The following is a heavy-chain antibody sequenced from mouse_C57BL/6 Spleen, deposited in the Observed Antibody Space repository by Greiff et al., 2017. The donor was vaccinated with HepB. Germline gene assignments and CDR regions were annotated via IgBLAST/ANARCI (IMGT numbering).Heavy chain of an antibody. CDR1: GYTFTSYW. CDR3: ARGGVYYGNYDWFAY. D-gene: IGHD2-1*01. J-gene: IGHJ3*01. V-gene: IGHV1-72*01. Sequence: QVQLKQPGAELVKPGASVKLSCKASGYTFTSYWMHWVKQRPGRGLEWIGRIDPNSGGTKYNEKFKSKATLTVDKPSSTAYMQLSSLTSEDSAVYYCARGGVYYGNYDWFAYWGQGTLVTVSA. CDR2: IDPNSGGT.